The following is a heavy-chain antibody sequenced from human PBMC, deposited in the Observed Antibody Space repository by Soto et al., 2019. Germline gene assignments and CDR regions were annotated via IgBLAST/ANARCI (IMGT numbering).Heavy chain of an antibody. V-gene: IGHV1-69*05. CDR3: AKDDPGDFYSYYGLDV. Sequence: SVKVSCKASGGTFSSYAISWVRQAPGQGLEWMGGIIPIFGTANYAQKFQGRFTISTDKSTNTLYLQMSSLRAEDTAIYYRAKDDPGDFYSYYGLDVWGQGTTVTVS. CDR2: IIPIFGTA. J-gene: IGHJ6*02. CDR1: GGTFSSYA. D-gene: IGHD2-21*02.